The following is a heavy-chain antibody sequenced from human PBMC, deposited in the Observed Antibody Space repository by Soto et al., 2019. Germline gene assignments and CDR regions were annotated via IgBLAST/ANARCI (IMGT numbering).Heavy chain of an antibody. J-gene: IGHJ5*02. D-gene: IGHD2-15*01. Sequence: ASVKVSCKTSGYTFTSYPLHWVRQVPGQGLEWVGWINIGNGNTGYSKNFQDRVTITRDTSATTAYMELSSLRSEDTAVFYCAREPLCGGRCYDNYFDPWGQGTLVTVSS. CDR3: AREPLCGGRCYDNYFDP. CDR2: INIGNGNT. CDR1: GYTFTSYP. V-gene: IGHV1-3*04.